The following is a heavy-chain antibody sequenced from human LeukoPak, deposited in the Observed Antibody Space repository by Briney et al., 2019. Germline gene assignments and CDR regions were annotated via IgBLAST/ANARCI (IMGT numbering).Heavy chain of an antibody. CDR1: GFTFSSYS. CDR2: ISSSSSYI. Sequence: GGSLRLSCAASGFTFSSYSMNWVRQAPGKGLEWVSSISSSSSYIYYADSVKGRFTISRDNAKNSLHLQMNSLRAEDTAVYYCARATRNYDFWSPLDYWGQGTLVTVSS. V-gene: IGHV3-21*01. D-gene: IGHD3-3*01. CDR3: ARATRNYDFWSPLDY. J-gene: IGHJ4*02.